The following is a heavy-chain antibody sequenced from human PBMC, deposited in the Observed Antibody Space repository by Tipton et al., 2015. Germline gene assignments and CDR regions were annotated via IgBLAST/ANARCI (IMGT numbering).Heavy chain of an antibody. V-gene: IGHV4-59*11. CDR3: ARASIIQGYYHDSSRYYLFNS. D-gene: IGHD3-22*01. CDR1: GGSINSHY. Sequence: TLSLPCTVSGGSINSHYWSWIRQSPGEGLEWIGYIYYSGSTNYNPSLRSRVAMSMDTSKNQFSLKLSSVIAADTAVYYCARASIIQGYYHDSSRYYLFNSWGQGTLVTVSS. J-gene: IGHJ1*01. CDR2: IYYSGST.